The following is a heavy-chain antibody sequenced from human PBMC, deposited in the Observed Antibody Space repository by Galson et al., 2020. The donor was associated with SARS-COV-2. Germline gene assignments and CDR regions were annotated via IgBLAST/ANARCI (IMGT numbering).Heavy chain of an antibody. CDR3: ARGKNETPGTPRYYYYYMDV. D-gene: IGHD1-1*01. CDR2: INHSGST. Sequence: SETLSLTCAVYGGSFSGYYWSWIRQPPGKGLEWIGEINHSGSTNYNPSLKSRVTISVDTSKNQFSLKLSSVTAADTAVYYCARGKNETPGTPRYYYYYMDVWGKGTTVTISS. J-gene: IGHJ6*03. V-gene: IGHV4-34*01. CDR1: GGSFSGYY.